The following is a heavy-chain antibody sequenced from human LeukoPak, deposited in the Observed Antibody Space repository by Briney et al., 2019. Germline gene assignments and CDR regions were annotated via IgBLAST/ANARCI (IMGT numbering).Heavy chain of an antibody. J-gene: IGHJ3*02. CDR1: GGSISSSSYY. D-gene: IGHD2-2*01. CDR3: ARAATAQWIVVVPAAYAFDI. CDR2: IYYSGST. Sequence: SETLSLTCTVSGGSISSSSYYWGWIRQPPGKGLEWIGSIYYSGSTYYNPSLKSRVTISVDTSKNQFSLKLSSVTAADTAVYYCARAATAQWIVVVPAAYAFDIWGQGTMVTVSS. V-gene: IGHV4-39*01.